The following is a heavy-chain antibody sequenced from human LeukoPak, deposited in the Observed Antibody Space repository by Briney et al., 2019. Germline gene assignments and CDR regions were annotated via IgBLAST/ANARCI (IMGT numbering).Heavy chain of an antibody. J-gene: IGHJ4*02. CDR1: GFTFSSYA. CDR3: ARAPLWTITARPFDY. D-gene: IGHD6-6*01. Sequence: GSLRLSCAASGFTFSSYAMSWIRQPPGKGLEWIGEINRSGSTNYNPSLKSRVTISIDTSKNQFSLKLTSVTAADTAVYYCARAPLWTITARPFDYWGQGTLVTVSS. V-gene: IGHV4-34*01. CDR2: INRSGST.